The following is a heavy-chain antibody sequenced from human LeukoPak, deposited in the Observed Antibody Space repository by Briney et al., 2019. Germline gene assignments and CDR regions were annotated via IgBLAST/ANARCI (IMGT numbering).Heavy chain of an antibody. Sequence: GGSLRLSCAASGFTFSSYWMSWVRQAPGKGLEWVANIKQDGSEKYYVDSVKGRFTISRDNSKNTLYLQMNSLSADDTAVYYCAKDYDSSGWFNYFDYWGQGTLVTVSS. D-gene: IGHD6-19*01. CDR1: GFTFSSYW. V-gene: IGHV3-7*01. CDR2: IKQDGSEK. CDR3: AKDYDSSGWFNYFDY. J-gene: IGHJ4*02.